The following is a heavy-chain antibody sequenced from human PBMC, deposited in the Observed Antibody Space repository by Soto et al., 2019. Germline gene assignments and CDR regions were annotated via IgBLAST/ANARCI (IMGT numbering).Heavy chain of an antibody. CDR2: IYWNDDK. D-gene: IGHD3-16*01. J-gene: IGHJ4*02. CDR1: GFSLSTSGVG. CDR3: AHRRQSRGKAYYFDY. V-gene: IGHV2-5*01. Sequence: QITLKESGPPLVNPTQTLTLTCTFSGFSLSTSGVGVGWIRQPPGKALEWLAVIYWNDDKRYSPSLQSRLTVTKDTSKNQVVLTMTNVDPVDTATYYCAHRRQSRGKAYYFDYWGQGTLVTVSS.